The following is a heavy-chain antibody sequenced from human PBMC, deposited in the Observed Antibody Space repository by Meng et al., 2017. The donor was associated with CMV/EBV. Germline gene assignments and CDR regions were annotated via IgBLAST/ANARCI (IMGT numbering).Heavy chain of an antibody. CDR2: ISAYNGNT. D-gene: IGHD1-26*01. J-gene: IGHJ3*02. CDR1: GYTFTGYG. CDR3: ARDPDSGSYYGAFDI. V-gene: IGHV1-18*01. Sequence: GYTFTGYGISWVRQAPGQGLEWMGWISAYNGNTNYAQKLQGRVTMTTDTSTSTAYMELRSLRSDDTAVYYCARDPDSGSYYGAFDIWGQGTMVTVSS.